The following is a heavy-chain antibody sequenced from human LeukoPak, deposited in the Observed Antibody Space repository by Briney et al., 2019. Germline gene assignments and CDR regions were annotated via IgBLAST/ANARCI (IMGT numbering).Heavy chain of an antibody. CDR3: ARVRRWDRNWFDP. Sequence: ASVKVSCKASGYTFTGYYMHWVRQAPGQGLEWMGWINPNSGGTNYAQKFQGRVTMTRDTSISTAYMELCRLRSDDTAVYYCARVRRWDRNWFDPWGQGTLVTVSS. D-gene: IGHD1-26*01. V-gene: IGHV1-2*02. J-gene: IGHJ5*02. CDR1: GYTFTGYY. CDR2: INPNSGGT.